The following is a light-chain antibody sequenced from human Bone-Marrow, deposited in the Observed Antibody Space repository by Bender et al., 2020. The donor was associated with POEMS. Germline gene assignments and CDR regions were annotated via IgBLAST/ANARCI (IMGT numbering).Light chain of an antibody. CDR1: SSNIGSSY. CDR2: RDN. J-gene: IGLJ3*02. CDR3: AAWEDSLNGWV. Sequence: QSVLTQPPSVSGTPGQRVTISCSGSSSNIGSSYVYWYQQFPGTAPKLLIYRDNQRPSGVPDRFSGSKSGTSASLAISGLRSEDAADYYCAAWEDSLNGWVFGGGTKLTVL. V-gene: IGLV1-47*01.